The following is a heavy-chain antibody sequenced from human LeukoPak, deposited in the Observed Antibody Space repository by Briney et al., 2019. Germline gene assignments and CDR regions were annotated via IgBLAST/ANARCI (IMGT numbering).Heavy chain of an antibody. Sequence: SETLSLTCTVSGASISGYYWSWIRQPPGKGLEWIGYIYTRGNTNYNPSLKSRVTISVDTSKNQFSLKLSSVTAADTAVYYCARLSRGAAAGYDYWGQGTLVTVSS. V-gene: IGHV4-4*09. J-gene: IGHJ4*02. CDR2: IYTRGNT. D-gene: IGHD6-13*01. CDR1: GASISGYY. CDR3: ARLSRGAAAGYDY.